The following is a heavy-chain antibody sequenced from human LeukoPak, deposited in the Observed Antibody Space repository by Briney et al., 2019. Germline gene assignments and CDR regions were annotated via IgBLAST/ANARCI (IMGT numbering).Heavy chain of an antibody. CDR3: ARDGRFCTNGVCFYYYYYMDV. V-gene: IGHV3-7*01. Sequence: GGSLRLSCAVSGFTFSSYLMSWVRQAPGKGLEWVDNIKQDGSEKYYVDSVKGRFTISRDNAKNSLYLQMNSLRAEDTAVYFCARDGRFCTNGVCFYYYYYMDVWGKGTTVTVSS. D-gene: IGHD2-8*01. CDR2: IKQDGSEK. J-gene: IGHJ6*03. CDR1: GFTFSSYL.